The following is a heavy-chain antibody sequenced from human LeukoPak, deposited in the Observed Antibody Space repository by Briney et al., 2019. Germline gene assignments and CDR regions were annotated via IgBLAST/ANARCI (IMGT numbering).Heavy chain of an antibody. V-gene: IGHV4-39*02. D-gene: IGHD6-19*01. CDR1: GGSISSSGYY. J-gene: IGHJ4*02. Sequence: KASETLSLTCTVSGGSISSSGYYWGWIRQAPGLGLEWIGSIYYSRSTYYTPSLKSRVTISVDTSKNHFSLKLRSVTAADTAVYYCARCEYVSGWFFGLDCDYWGQGTLVTVSS. CDR2: IYYSRST. CDR3: ARCEYVSGWFFGLDCDY.